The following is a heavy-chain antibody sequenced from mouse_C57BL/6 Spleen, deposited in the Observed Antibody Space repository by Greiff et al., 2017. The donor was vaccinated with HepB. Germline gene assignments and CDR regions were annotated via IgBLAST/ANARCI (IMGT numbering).Heavy chain of an antibody. CDR3: AREDGNYVSYWYFDV. CDR1: GFTFSDYY. D-gene: IGHD2-1*01. CDR2: INYDGSST. V-gene: IGHV5-16*01. J-gene: IGHJ1*03. Sequence: EVKVVESEGGLVQPGSSMKLSCTASGFTFSDYYMAWVRQVPEKGLEWVANINYDGSSTYYLDSLKSRFIISRDNAKNILYLQMSSLKSEDTATYYCAREDGNYVSYWYFDVWGTGTPVTVSS.